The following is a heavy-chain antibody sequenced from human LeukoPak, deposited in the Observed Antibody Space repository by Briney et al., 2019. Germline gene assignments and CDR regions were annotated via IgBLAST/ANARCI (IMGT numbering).Heavy chain of an antibody. CDR2: ISAYKCNT. V-gene: IGHV1-18*01. CDR1: GYTFTRYG. D-gene: IGHD4-17*01. CDR3: ARDKDGGYGDYSDH. J-gene: IGHJ4*02. Sequence: ASVKVSCKASGYTFTRYGISWVRQAPGEGLEWMGWISAYKCNTNYAQKLQGRVTMTTDTSTSTAYMELRSLRSDDTAVYYCARDKDGGYGDYSDHWGQGTLVTVSS.